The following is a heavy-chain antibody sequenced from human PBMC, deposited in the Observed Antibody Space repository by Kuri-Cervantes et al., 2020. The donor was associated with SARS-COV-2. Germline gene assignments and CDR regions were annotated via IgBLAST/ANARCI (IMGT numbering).Heavy chain of an antibody. CDR3: ARVGYYDSSGYYTNKGYFDY. Sequence: GESLKISCAASGFTFSDHYMSWIRQAPGKGLEWVSYISSSSSYTNYADSVKGRFTISRDNAKNSLYLQMNSLRAEDTAVYYCARVGYYDSSGYYTNKGYFDYWGQGTLVTVSS. J-gene: IGHJ4*02. D-gene: IGHD3-22*01. CDR2: ISSSSSYT. V-gene: IGHV3-11*06. CDR1: GFTFSDHY.